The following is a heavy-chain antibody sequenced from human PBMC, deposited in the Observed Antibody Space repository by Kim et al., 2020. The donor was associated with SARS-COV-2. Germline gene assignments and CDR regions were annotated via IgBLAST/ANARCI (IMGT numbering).Heavy chain of an antibody. J-gene: IGHJ6*03. Sequence: SETLSLTCAVYGGSFSGYYWSWIREPPGKGLEWIGEINHSGSTNYNPSLKSRVTISVDTSKNQFSLKLSSVTAADTAVYYCARKRTETGYYYYYMDVWGKGTTVTVSS. D-gene: IGHD1-1*01. CDR2: INHSGST. V-gene: IGHV4-34*01. CDR3: ARKRTETGYYYYYMDV. CDR1: GGSFSGYY.